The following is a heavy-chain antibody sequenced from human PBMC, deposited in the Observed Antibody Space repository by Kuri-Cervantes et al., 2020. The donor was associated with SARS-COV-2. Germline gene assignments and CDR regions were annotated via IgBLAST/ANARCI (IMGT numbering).Heavy chain of an antibody. CDR2: ISGSGGST. Sequence: GESLKISCAASGFTLSSYWMHWVRQAPGKGLEWVSAISGSGGSTYYADSVKGRFTISRDNSKNTLYLQMNSLRAEDTAVYYCAKEGYYDSSALDYWGQGTLVTVSS. D-gene: IGHD3-22*01. CDR1: GFTLSSYW. CDR3: AKEGYYDSSALDY. J-gene: IGHJ4*02. V-gene: IGHV3-23*01.